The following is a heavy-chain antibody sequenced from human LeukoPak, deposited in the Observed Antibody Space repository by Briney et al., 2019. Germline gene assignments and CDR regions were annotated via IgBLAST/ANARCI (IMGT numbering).Heavy chain of an antibody. CDR1: GFTFSDYA. CDR2: MTDMGPNT. Sequence: GGSLRLSCAASGFTFSDYAMTWIRQSAGKGLEWVSSMTDMGPNTYYADSVKGRFTISRDTSKNILFLQMNSLRVEDTALYYCARRLSLRFDAFAVWGPGTVVTVSS. V-gene: IGHV3-23*01. D-gene: IGHD3-3*01. J-gene: IGHJ3*01. CDR3: ARRLSLRFDAFAV.